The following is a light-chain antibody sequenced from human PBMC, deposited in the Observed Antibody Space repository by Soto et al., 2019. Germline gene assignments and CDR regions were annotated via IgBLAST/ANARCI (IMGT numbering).Light chain of an antibody. CDR3: SSYTTSSTLLYV. CDR2: EDS. J-gene: IGLJ1*01. Sequence: QSALTQPASVSGSPGQSITISCTGTSSDVGGYNSVSWYQQHPGKAPKLMIYEDSNRPSGVSNRFSGSKSGNTASLTISWRQAEDEADYYCSSYTTSSTLLYVFGTGTKLTVL. CDR1: SSDVGGYNS. V-gene: IGLV2-14*01.